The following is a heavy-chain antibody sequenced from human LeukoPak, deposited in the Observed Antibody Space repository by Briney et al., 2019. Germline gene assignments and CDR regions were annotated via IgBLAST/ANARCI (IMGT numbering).Heavy chain of an antibody. CDR3: AGVRTDYYGSGSLVV. Sequence: SVKVSCKASGGTFSSYAISWVRQAPGQGLEWMGGIIPIFGTANYAQKFQGRVTITADESTSTAYMELSSLRSEDTAVYYCAGVRTDYYGSGSLVVWGQGTLVTVSS. CDR2: IIPIFGTA. V-gene: IGHV1-69*13. CDR1: GGTFSSYA. J-gene: IGHJ4*02. D-gene: IGHD3-10*01.